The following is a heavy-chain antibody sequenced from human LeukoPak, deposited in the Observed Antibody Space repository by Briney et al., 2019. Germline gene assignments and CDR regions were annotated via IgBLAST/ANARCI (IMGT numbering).Heavy chain of an antibody. J-gene: IGHJ4*02. V-gene: IGHV1-46*01. Sequence: ASVKVSCKASGYTFTSYYMHWVRQAPGQGLEWMGIINTSGGSTSYAQKFQGRVTMTRDMSTSTVYMELSSLRSEDTAVYYCAKSGGQNCSGGSCSLDYWGQGTLVTVSS. D-gene: IGHD2-15*01. CDR3: AKSGGQNCSGGSCSLDY. CDR1: GYTFTSYY. CDR2: INTSGGST.